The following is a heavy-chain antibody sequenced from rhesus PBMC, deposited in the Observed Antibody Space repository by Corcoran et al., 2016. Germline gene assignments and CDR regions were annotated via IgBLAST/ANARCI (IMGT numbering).Heavy chain of an antibody. V-gene: IGHV4-169*01. D-gene: IGHD5-36*02. CDR3: ARGYSYSY. CDR2: IYGSGSST. J-gene: IGHJ4*01. Sequence: QVQLQESGPGLVKPSETLSVTCAVSGGSISSSYWSWIRQAPGKGLEWIGYIYGSGSSTNYNPSLKSRVILSVDTSKNQLSLKLSVVTTADTAVYYCARGYSYSYWGQGVLVTVSS. CDR1: GGSISSSY.